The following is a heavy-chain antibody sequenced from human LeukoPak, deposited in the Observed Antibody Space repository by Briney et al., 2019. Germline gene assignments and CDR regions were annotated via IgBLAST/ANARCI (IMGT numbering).Heavy chain of an antibody. D-gene: IGHD3-3*01. Sequence: ASVKVSCKASGYTFTGYYMHWVRQAPGQGLEWMGWINPNSGGTNYAQKFQGRVTMTRDTSISTAYMELSRLRSDDTAVYYCARKPFGAPGWFDPWGQGTLVTVSS. V-gene: IGHV1-2*02. CDR3: ARKPFGAPGWFDP. CDR2: INPNSGGT. CDR1: GYTFTGYY. J-gene: IGHJ5*02.